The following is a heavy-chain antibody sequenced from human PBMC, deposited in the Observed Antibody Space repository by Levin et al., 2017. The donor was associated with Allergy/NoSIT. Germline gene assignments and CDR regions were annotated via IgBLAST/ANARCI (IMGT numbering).Heavy chain of an antibody. V-gene: IGHV3-23*01. D-gene: IGHD3-3*01. CDR3: ARVLRSTMDAFDI. CDR2: ISAGGGRT. Sequence: VASVKVSCAASGFTFSHYALSWVRQAPGKGLEWVSGISAGGGRTYYTDSVQGRFTMSKDNSENTVDLQMNSLRADDTAVYYCARVLRSTMDAFDIWGQGTTVTVSS. J-gene: IGHJ3*02. CDR1: GFTFSHYA.